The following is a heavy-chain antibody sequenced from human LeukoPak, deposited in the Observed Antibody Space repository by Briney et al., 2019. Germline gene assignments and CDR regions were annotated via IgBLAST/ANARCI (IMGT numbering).Heavy chain of an antibody. Sequence: SGGSLRLSCAASGFTFSSYSMNWVRQAPGKGLEWVSSISSSSSYIYYADSVKGRFTISRDNAKNSLYPQMNSLRAEDTAVYYCARVPSGSGWPWGQGTLVTVSS. CDR2: ISSSSSYI. D-gene: IGHD6-19*01. CDR3: ARVPSGSGWP. J-gene: IGHJ5*02. CDR1: GFTFSSYS. V-gene: IGHV3-21*01.